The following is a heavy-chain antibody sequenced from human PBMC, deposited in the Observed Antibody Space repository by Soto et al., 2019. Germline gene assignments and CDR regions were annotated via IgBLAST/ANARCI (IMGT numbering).Heavy chain of an antibody. Sequence: EVQLVQSGGEVEKPGESLKISCKGSGYSFPTYWISWVRQMPGKGLEWMGRIDPSDSYTSYRPSFQGHVTISVDKYISTAYLQVSSLHASDTAMYDGERHKKTSDAHLDYWGQGTLVTVSS. CDR3: ERHKKTSDAHLDY. CDR2: IDPSDSYT. J-gene: IGHJ4*02. V-gene: IGHV5-10-1*03. CDR1: GYSFPTYW.